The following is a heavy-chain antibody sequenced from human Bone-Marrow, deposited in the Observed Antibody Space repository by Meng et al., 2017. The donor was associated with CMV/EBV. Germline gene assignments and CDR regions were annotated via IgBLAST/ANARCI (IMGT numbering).Heavy chain of an antibody. J-gene: IGHJ6*02. CDR2: IYYSGST. CDR1: GGSISSSSYY. Sequence: SETLSLTCTVSGGSISSSSYYWGWIRQPPGKGLEWIGYIYYSGSTNYNPSLKSRVTISVDTSKNQFSLKLSSVTAADTAVYYCARASPGYYYYYGMDVWGQGTTVTVSS. V-gene: IGHV4-61*05. CDR3: ARASPGYYYYYGMDV.